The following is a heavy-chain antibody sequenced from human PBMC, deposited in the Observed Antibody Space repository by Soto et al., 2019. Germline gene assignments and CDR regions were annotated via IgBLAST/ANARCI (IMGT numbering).Heavy chain of an antibody. CDR3: ARDGPDDSYGFIGARYYYYGMDV. J-gene: IGHJ6*02. CDR2: INAGNGNT. D-gene: IGHD5-18*01. CDR1: GYTFTSYA. Sequence: GASVKVSCKASGYTFTSYAMRWVRQAPGQRLEWMGWINAGNGNTKYSQKCQGRVTITRDTSASTAYMELSSLRSEDTAVYYCARDGPDDSYGFIGARYYYYGMDVWGQGTTVTV. V-gene: IGHV1-3*01.